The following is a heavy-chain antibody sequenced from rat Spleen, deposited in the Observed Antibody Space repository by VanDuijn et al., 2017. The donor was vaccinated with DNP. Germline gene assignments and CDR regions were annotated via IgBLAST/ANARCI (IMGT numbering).Heavy chain of an antibody. CDR1: GFTFSSYW. CDR3: TTDEDYFDY. CDR2: ISPGGGT. Sequence: EVQLVETGGGLVQPGRSLKLSCVASGFTFSSYWMYWIRQAPAKGLEWVAAISPGGGTFYGDSVKGRFTISRDNAKSTLYLQMDSLRSEDTATYYCTTDEDYFDYWGQGVMVTVSS. J-gene: IGHJ2*01. V-gene: IGHV5-58*01.